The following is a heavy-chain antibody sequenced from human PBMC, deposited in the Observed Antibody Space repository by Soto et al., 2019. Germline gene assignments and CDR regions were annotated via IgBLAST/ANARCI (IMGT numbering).Heavy chain of an antibody. J-gene: IGHJ1*01. V-gene: IGHV1-8*01. D-gene: IGHD3-3*01. CDR2: MNPNSGNT. Sequence: QVQLVQSGAEVKKPGASVKVSCKASGYTFTSYDINWVRQATGQGLEWMGWMNPNSGNTGYAQKFQGRVTMTRNTSISTAYIELSSLRSEDTAVYYCARGYDFWSGYYTGYGYFQHWGQGTLVTVSS. CDR3: ARGYDFWSGYYTGYGYFQH. CDR1: GYTFTSYD.